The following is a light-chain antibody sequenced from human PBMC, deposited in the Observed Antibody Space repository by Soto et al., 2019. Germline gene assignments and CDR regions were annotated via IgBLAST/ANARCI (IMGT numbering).Light chain of an antibody. Sequence: DIQMTQSPSSLSASVGDRVTITCRASESISSYLSWFQQKPGKAPKLLMYAVSSLQSGVPSRFRGSGSETDFTLNISSLQPEDFATYYCQQSYSSHRTFGPGTKVDIK. CDR3: QQSYSSHRT. CDR1: ESISSY. J-gene: IGKJ3*01. V-gene: IGKV1-39*01. CDR2: AVS.